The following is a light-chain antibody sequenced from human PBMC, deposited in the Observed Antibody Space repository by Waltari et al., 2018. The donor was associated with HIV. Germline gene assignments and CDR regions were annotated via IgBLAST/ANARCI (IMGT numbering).Light chain of an antibody. CDR2: YDS. Sequence: YVLTQPPSVSVAQGKTATITCEGDRIGTKSVHWYQQKSGQAPQLIIYYDSDRPSGIPERFSGSNSGSAATLTISRVEDGDEADYYCEVWDETRNHVVFGGGTKLFAL. V-gene: IGLV3-21*04. CDR1: RIGTKS. CDR3: EVWDETRNHVV. J-gene: IGLJ2*01.